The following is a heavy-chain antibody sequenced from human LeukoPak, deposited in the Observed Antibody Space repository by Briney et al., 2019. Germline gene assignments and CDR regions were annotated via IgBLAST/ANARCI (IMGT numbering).Heavy chain of an antibody. CDR1: GGSFSGYY. J-gene: IGHJ6*02. Sequence: SGTLSLTCAVYGGSFSGYYWSWIRQPPGKGLEWIGEINHSGSTNYNPSLKSRVTISVDTSKNQFSLKLSSVTAADTAVYYCARGGGAAPYYYYGMDVWGQGTTVTVSS. CDR3: ARGGGAAPYYYYGMDV. V-gene: IGHV4-34*01. CDR2: INHSGST. D-gene: IGHD2-15*01.